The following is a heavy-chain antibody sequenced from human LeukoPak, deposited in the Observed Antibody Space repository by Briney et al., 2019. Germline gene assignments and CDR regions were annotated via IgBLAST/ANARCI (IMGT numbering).Heavy chain of an antibody. CDR3: ARPRVQRLKDYGGNSGFQH. D-gene: IGHD4-23*01. CDR1: GGPISSGGYD. CDR2: IYYSGST. J-gene: IGHJ1*01. Sequence: SQTLSLTCTVSGGPISSGGYDWSWIRQHPGKGLEWIGYIYYSGSTYYNPSLKSRVTISVDTSKNQFSLKLSSVTAADTAVYYCARPRVQRLKDYGGNSGFQHWGQGTLVTVSS. V-gene: IGHV4-31*03.